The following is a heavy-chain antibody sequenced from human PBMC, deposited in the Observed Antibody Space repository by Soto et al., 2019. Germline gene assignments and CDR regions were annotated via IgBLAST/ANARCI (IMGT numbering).Heavy chain of an antibody. CDR1: RFTFSSYW. CDR3: ARGIAAAGTWDYYYYGMDV. D-gene: IGHD6-13*01. V-gene: IGHV3-7*03. CDR2: IKQDGSEK. J-gene: IGHJ6*02. Sequence: PVGSLRLSCAASRFTFSSYWMSWVRQAPGKGLEWVANIKQDGSEKYYVDSVKGRSTISRDNAKNSLYLQMNSLRAEDTAVYYYARGIAAAGTWDYYYYGMDVWGQGTTVTVSS.